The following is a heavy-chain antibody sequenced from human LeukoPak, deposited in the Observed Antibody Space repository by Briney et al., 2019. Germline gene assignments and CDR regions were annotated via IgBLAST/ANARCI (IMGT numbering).Heavy chain of an antibody. CDR2: INHSGST. CDR3: ARQYSSGWYAYWYFDL. J-gene: IGHJ2*01. CDR1: GGSFSGYY. D-gene: IGHD6-19*01. V-gene: IGHV4-34*01. Sequence: SETLSLTCAVYGGSFSGYYWSWIRQPPGKGLEWIEEINHSGSTNYNPSLKSRVTISVDTSKNQFSLKLSSVTAADTAVYYCARQYSSGWYAYWYFDLWGRGTLVTVSS.